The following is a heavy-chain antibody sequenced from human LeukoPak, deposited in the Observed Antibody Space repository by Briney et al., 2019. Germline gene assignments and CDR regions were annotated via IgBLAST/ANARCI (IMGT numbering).Heavy chain of an antibody. J-gene: IGHJ4*02. D-gene: IGHD3-3*01. CDR3: ARDRAIFGVVPDY. V-gene: IGHV1-2*02. Sequence: ASVKVSCKASGYTFTGYYLHWLRRAPREELQWMGGINPNSGATNYAQKFQGRVTMTGDTSISPAYMELSRLRCDDTAVYYCARDRAIFGVVPDYWGQGTLVTVSS. CDR2: INPNSGAT. CDR1: GYTFTGYY.